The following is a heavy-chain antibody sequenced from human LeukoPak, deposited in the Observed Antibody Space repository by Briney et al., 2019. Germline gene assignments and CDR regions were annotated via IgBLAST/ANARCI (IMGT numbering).Heavy chain of an antibody. D-gene: IGHD2-2*01. CDR1: GFTFSSYG. J-gene: IGHJ5*02. CDR3: ARGGYCSSTSCLPQENWFDP. Sequence: GGSLRLSCAASGFTFSSYGMHWVRQAPGKGLEWVAVIWYDGSNKYYADSVKGRFTISRDNSKNTLYLQMNSLRAEDTAVYYCARGGYCSSTSCLPQENWFDPWGQGTLVTVSS. V-gene: IGHV3-33*01. CDR2: IWYDGSNK.